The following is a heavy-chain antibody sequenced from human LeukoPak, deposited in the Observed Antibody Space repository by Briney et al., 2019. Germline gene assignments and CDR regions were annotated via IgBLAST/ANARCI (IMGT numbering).Heavy chain of an antibody. D-gene: IGHD6-25*01. CDR3: ASGDRGGGAAAVGY. V-gene: IGHV3-7*01. CDR2: IKQDGSEK. Sequence: GGSLRLSCAASGFTFSSYWMSWVRQAPGKGLEWVANIKQDGSEKYYVDSVKGRFTISRDNAKNSLYLQMNSLRAEDTAVYYCASGDRGGGAAAVGYWGQGTLVTVSS. CDR1: GFTFSSYW. J-gene: IGHJ4*02.